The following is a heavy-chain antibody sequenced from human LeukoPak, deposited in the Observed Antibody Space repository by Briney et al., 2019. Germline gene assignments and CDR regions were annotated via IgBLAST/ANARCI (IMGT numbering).Heavy chain of an antibody. CDR1: GFTFSSYE. D-gene: IGHD2-2*01. CDR3: ARSCITTTCPFDF. V-gene: IGHV3-48*03. CDR2: ITSSGSTM. J-gene: IGHJ2*01. Sequence: PGGSLRLACAASGFTFSSYEMHWVRQAPGKGLEWVSYITSSGSTMYYADSVKGRFTISRDNAKNSLYLQMSSLRAEDTAVYYCARSCITTTCPFDFWGRGTLVTVSS.